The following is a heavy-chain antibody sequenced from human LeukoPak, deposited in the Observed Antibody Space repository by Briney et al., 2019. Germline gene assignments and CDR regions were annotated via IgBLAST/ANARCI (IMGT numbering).Heavy chain of an antibody. CDR1: GFTFSSYG. V-gene: IGHV3-30*02. Sequence: GGSLRLSCAASGFTFSSYGMHWVRQAPGKGLEWVAFIRYDGSNKYYADSVKGRFTISRDNSKNTLYLQMNSLRAEDTAVYYCASSGVYGSGSYPLYCYYYYGMDVWGQGTTVTVSS. CDR2: IRYDGSNK. CDR3: ASSGVYGSGSYPLYCYYYYGMDV. D-gene: IGHD3-10*01. J-gene: IGHJ6*02.